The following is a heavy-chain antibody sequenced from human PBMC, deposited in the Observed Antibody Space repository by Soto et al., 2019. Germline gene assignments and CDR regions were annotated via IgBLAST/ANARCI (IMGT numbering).Heavy chain of an antibody. V-gene: IGHV1-18*01. D-gene: IGHD4-17*01. Sequence: ASVKVSCKASGYTFTSYGISWVRQAPGQGLEWMGWISAYNGNTNYAQKLQGRVPMTTDTSTSTAYMELRSLRSDDTAVYYCARYYGDYLDSAFDPWGQGTLVTVSS. CDR1: GYTFTSYG. CDR2: ISAYNGNT. J-gene: IGHJ5*02. CDR3: ARYYGDYLDSAFDP.